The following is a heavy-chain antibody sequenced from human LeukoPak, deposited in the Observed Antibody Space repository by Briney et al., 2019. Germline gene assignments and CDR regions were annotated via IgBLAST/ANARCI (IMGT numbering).Heavy chain of an antibody. D-gene: IGHD3-10*01. CDR2: AYSDGNT. J-gene: IGHJ4*02. CDR1: GITVNSTY. Sequence: GGSLRLSCAASGITVNSTYISWVRQAPGKGLEWVSVAYSDGNTYYAGSVKGRFTISRDNSKNTLFLQMNSLRAEDTAVYYCARQASGNYFDFWGQGALVTVSS. V-gene: IGHV3-66*04. CDR3: ARQASGNYFDF.